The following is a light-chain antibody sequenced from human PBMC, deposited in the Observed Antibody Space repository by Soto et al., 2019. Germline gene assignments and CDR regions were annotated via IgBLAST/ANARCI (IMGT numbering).Light chain of an antibody. Sequence: QSALTQPASVSGSPGQSIAISCAGTRGDIGAYNFVSWYQQHPGEVPKLMLYDVNVRPSGVSNRFSGSKSGNTASLTISGLQAEDEADYYCTSCTTSTTMIFGGGTKLTVL. CDR3: TSCTTSTTMI. CDR2: DVN. J-gene: IGLJ2*01. CDR1: RGDIGAYNF. V-gene: IGLV2-14*03.